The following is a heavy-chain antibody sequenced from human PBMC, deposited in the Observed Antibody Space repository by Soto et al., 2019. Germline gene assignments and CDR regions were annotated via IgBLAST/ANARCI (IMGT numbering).Heavy chain of an antibody. CDR1: GFTFSSYG. V-gene: IGHV3-30*18. J-gene: IGHJ6*02. CDR2: ISYDGSNK. D-gene: IGHD3-10*01. CDR3: AKIRGVSNYYGMDV. Sequence: QVQLVESGGGVVQPGRSLRLSCAASGFTFSSYGMRWVRQAPGKGLEWVAVISYDGSNKYYADSVKGRFTISRDNSKNTLYLQMNSLRAEDTAVYYCAKIRGVSNYYGMDVWGQGTTVTVSS.